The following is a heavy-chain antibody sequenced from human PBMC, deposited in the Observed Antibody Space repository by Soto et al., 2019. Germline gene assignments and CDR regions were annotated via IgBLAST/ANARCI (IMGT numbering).Heavy chain of an antibody. D-gene: IGHD5-18*01. CDR2: IHYSGST. CDR1: GGSISNYY. Sequence: SETLSLTCTVSGGSISNYYWIWIRQPPGKGLEWIGYIHYSGSTKYNPSLKSRVTISLDTSKNQFSLKLSTVTAADTAIYYCARGWRGYSYGFDYWGQGTLVTVSS. CDR3: ARGWRGYSYGFDY. V-gene: IGHV4-59*01. J-gene: IGHJ4*02.